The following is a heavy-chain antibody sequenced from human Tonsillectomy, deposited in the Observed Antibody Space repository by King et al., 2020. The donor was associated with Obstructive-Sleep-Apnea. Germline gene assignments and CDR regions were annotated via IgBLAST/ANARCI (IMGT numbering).Heavy chain of an antibody. Sequence: EVQLVESGGGLVQPGGSLRLSCAASGFTFSSYAMSWVRQAPGKGLEWVSAISGSGGSTYYADSVKGRFTISRDNSKNTLYLQMNSLRAEDTAVYYCAKDREEAVAGWNYYYGMDVWGQGTTVTVSS. J-gene: IGHJ6*02. V-gene: IGHV3-23*04. CDR2: ISGSGGST. CDR3: AKDREEAVAGWNYYYGMDV. D-gene: IGHD6-19*01. CDR1: GFTFSSYA.